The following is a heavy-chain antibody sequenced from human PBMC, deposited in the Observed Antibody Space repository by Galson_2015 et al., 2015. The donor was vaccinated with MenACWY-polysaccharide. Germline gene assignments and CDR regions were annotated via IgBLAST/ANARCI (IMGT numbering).Heavy chain of an antibody. V-gene: IGHV3-9*01. CDR1: GFTFDDYA. Sequence: SLRLSCAASGFTFDDYAMHWVRQAPGKGLEWVSGISWNSGSIGYADSVKGRFTISRDNAKNSLYLQMNSLRAEDTALYYCAKDKSTTGYYYYGMDVWGQGTTVTVSS. J-gene: IGHJ6*02. CDR3: AKDKSTTGYYYYGMDV. D-gene: IGHD4-17*01. CDR2: ISWNSGSI.